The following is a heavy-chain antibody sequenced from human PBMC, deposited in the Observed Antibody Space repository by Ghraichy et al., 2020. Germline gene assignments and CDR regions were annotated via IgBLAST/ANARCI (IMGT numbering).Heavy chain of an antibody. CDR1: GGSISSSSYY. J-gene: IGHJ4*02. D-gene: IGHD2-21*01. CDR2: IYYSGST. CDR3: ARLHRGMVVSPFDY. V-gene: IGHV4-39*01. Sequence: SQTLSLTCTVSGGSISSSSYYWGWIRQPPGKGLEWIGRIYYSGSTYYNPSLKSRVTISVDTSKNQFSLKLSSVTAADTAVYYCARLHRGMVVSPFDYWGQGTLVTVSS.